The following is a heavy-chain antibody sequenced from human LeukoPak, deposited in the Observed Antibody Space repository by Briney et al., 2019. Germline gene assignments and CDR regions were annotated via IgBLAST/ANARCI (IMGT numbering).Heavy chain of an antibody. CDR1: GGTFSSDA. D-gene: IGHD1-26*01. J-gene: IGHJ4*02. CDR3: ATVYSGSYYFDY. V-gene: IGHV1-69*13. CDR2: IILIFGAA. Sequence: SVKVSCKASGGTFSSDAINRVRQAPGQGLEGMGGIILIFGAANYAQEFQGRVTITADESASTVYMELSSLRSDDTAVYYCATVYSGSYYFDYWGQGTLVTVSS.